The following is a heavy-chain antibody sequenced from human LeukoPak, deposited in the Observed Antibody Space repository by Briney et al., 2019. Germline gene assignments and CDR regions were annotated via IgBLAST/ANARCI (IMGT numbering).Heavy chain of an antibody. J-gene: IGHJ1*01. D-gene: IGHD6-13*01. CDR3: ARGIAAAGTEVQH. CDR1: GFTFSSYS. V-gene: IGHV3-21*01. CDR2: ISSSSSYI. Sequence: PGGSLRLSCAASGFTFSSYSMNWVRQAPGKGLEWVSSISSSSSYIYYADSVKGRFTISRDNAKNSLYLQMNSLRAEDTAVYYCARGIAAAGTEVQHWGQGTLVTVSS.